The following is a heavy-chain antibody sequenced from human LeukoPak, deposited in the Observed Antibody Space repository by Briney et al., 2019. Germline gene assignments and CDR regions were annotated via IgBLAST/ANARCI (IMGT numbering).Heavy chain of an antibody. CDR2: IFHSATT. Sequence: SETLSLTCAVSGYSISSGSYWGWIRPPPGKGLVWIGSIFHSATTYHNPSLQSRVPISVDTSKHQVSLKLSSVTAADTAVYYCARDLSVTAKFDYWGQGTLVTVSS. D-gene: IGHD5-18*01. CDR3: ARDLSVTAKFDY. CDR1: GYSISSGSY. V-gene: IGHV4-38-2*02. J-gene: IGHJ4*02.